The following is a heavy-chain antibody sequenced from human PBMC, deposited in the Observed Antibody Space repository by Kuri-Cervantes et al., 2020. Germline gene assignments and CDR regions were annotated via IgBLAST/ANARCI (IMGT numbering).Heavy chain of an antibody. J-gene: IGHJ4*02. Sequence: GGSLRLSCAASGFTFSSYWMSWVRQAPGKGLEWVSSISSSSSYIYYADSVKGRFTISRDNAKNSLYLQMNSLRAEDTAVYYCARVTQPAAVDYWGQGTLVTVSS. D-gene: IGHD2-2*01. CDR2: ISSSSSYI. CDR1: GFTFSSYW. CDR3: ARVTQPAAVDY. V-gene: IGHV3-21*01.